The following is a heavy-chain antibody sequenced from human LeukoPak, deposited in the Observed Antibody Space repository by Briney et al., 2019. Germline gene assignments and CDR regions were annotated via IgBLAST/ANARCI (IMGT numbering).Heavy chain of an antibody. J-gene: IGHJ6*04. CDR1: GGSVSSGSYY. Sequence: SETLSLTCTVSGGSVSSGSYYWSWIRQPPGKGLEWIGYIYYSGSTNYNPSLKSRVTISVDTSKNQFSLKLSSVTAADTAVYYCARGHIVVVPAAAYYYGMVVWGKGTTVTVSS. D-gene: IGHD2-2*01. CDR3: ARGHIVVVPAAAYYYGMVV. CDR2: IYYSGST. V-gene: IGHV4-61*01.